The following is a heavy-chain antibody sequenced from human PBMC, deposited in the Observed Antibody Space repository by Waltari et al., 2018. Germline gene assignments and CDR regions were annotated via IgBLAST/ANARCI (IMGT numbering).Heavy chain of an antibody. Sequence: QVQLQESGPGLVKPSETLSLTCAVSGYPITSAFYWGWFRQPPGKGLEWIGSIYHSGSTYYNPSLKSRVSLSVDTSTNQFSLNLISVTAADTALYYCARDRGAADYIDYWGQGTLVTVSS. CDR2: IYHSGST. J-gene: IGHJ4*02. D-gene: IGHD3-10*01. CDR1: GYPITSAFY. CDR3: ARDRGAADYIDY. V-gene: IGHV4-38-2*02.